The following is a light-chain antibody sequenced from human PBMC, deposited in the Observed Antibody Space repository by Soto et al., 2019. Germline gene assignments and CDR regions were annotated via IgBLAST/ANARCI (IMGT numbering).Light chain of an antibody. V-gene: IGLV2-14*01. CDR1: SSDVGGYNY. CDR2: EVS. Sequence: QSALTQPASVSGSPGQSITISCTGTSSDVGGYNYVSWYQQHPGKAPKLMIYEVSNRPSGVSNRFSGSKYGNTASLTISGRHAEDEADYYCSSYTSSSTFWVFGGGTKLTVL. CDR3: SSYTSSSTFWV. J-gene: IGLJ3*02.